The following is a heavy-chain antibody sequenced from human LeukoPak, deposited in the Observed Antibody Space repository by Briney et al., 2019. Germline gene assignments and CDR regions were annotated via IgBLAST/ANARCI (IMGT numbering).Heavy chain of an antibody. D-gene: IGHD2/OR15-2a*01. CDR3: AGHHPRNTVDF. CDR1: GGSISRYY. J-gene: IGHJ4*02. CDR2: ISDIGSI. V-gene: IGHV4-59*08. Sequence: SETLSLTCTVSGGSISRYYWIWIRQPPGKGLEWIAYISDIGSINYNPSLKSRVTISLDTSKNQFSLKLSSVTAADTAVYYCAGHHPRNTVDFWGQGTLVTVSS.